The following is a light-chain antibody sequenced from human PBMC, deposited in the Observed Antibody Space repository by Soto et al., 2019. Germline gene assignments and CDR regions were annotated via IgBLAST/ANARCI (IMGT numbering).Light chain of an antibody. CDR3: HQYGSSPFT. CDR2: GAS. CDR1: QSISSSY. Sequence: EIVLTQSPGTLSLSPGERATLSCRASQSISSSYLAWYQQTPGQAPRLLIYGASSRATGIPDRFSGSGSGTDFTLTISRLEPEDCALYYCHQYGSSPFTFGPGTKVDIK. J-gene: IGKJ3*01. V-gene: IGKV3-20*01.